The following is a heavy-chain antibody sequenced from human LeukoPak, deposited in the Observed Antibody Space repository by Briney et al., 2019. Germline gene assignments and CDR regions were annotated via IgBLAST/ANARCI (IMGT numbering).Heavy chain of an antibody. CDR2: VSYSGRN. Sequence: SDTLSLTCTVSSGSISSYYWSWIRQPPAKELEWIGYVSYSGRNNFNPSLKRRVTTSVATSKNQSSLKLSSVTAADTAMYYCVRHNTQQYVADYWGQGTLVTVSS. CDR1: SGSISSYY. CDR3: VRHNTQQYVADY. D-gene: IGHD6-13*01. J-gene: IGHJ4*02. V-gene: IGHV4-59*08.